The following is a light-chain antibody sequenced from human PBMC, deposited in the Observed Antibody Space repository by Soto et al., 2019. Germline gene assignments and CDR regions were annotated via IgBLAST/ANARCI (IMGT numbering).Light chain of an antibody. V-gene: IGLV1-47*01. Sequence: QSVLTQPPSASGTPGQRVTISCSGSNSNIGNNFAYWYQQLPGTAPKLLIYRNNQRPSGVPERFSGSKSGTSASLAISGLRSEDEADYYCAAWDDSLTGPVFGGGTKLTVL. J-gene: IGLJ3*02. CDR2: RNN. CDR1: NSNIGNNF. CDR3: AAWDDSLTGPV.